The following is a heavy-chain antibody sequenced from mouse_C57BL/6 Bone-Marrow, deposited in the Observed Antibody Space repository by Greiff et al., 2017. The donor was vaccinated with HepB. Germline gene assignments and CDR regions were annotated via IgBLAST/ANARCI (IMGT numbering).Heavy chain of an antibody. V-gene: IGHV5-4*01. D-gene: IGHD2-3*01. CDR2: ISDGGSYT. Sequence: EVKLMESGGGLVKPGGSLKLSCAASGFTFSSYAMSWVRQTPEKRLEWVATISDGGSYTYYPDNVKGRFTISRDNAKNNLYLQMSHLKSEVTAMYYCARDRDGYLLAYWGQGTLVTVSA. CDR3: ARDRDGYLLAY. J-gene: IGHJ3*01. CDR1: GFTFSSYA.